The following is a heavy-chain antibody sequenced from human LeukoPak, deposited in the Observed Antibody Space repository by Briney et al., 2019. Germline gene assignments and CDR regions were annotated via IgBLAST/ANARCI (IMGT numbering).Heavy chain of an antibody. D-gene: IGHD5-12*01. Sequence: GGSLRLSCAASGFTASSNYMSWVRQAPGKGLEWVSVIYSGDSTYYADSVKGRFTISRDNAKNSLYLQMNSLRAEDTAVYYCAREIKWLRFYYYYYMDVWGKGTTVTVSS. CDR2: IYSGDST. V-gene: IGHV3-66*01. J-gene: IGHJ6*03. CDR1: GFTASSNY. CDR3: AREIKWLRFYYYYYMDV.